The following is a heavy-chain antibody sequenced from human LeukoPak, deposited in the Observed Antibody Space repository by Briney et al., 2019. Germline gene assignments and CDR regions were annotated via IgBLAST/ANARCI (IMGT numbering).Heavy chain of an antibody. V-gene: IGHV4-39*01. Sequence: SSETLSLTCTVSGGSISSSSYYWGWIRQPPGKGLEWIGSIYYSGSTYYNPSLKSRVTISVDTSKNQFSLKLSPVTAADTAVYYCARYDSGEFDYWGQGTLVIVSS. CDR3: ARYDSGEFDY. CDR1: GGSISSSSYY. J-gene: IGHJ4*02. CDR2: IYYSGST. D-gene: IGHD3-10*01.